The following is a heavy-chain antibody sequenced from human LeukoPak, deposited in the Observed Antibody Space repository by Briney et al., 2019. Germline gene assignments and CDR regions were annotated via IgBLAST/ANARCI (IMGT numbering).Heavy chain of an antibody. CDR1: GFAFSSYE. D-gene: IGHD3-16*01. J-gene: IGHJ4*02. V-gene: IGHV3-48*03. CDR3: ARAITFGGGFDY. CDR2: ITIGGNSI. Sequence: GRSLRLSCAASGFAFSSYEMNWVRQAPGKGLEWVSYITIGGNSIYYGDSVKGRFTISRENAKNSLYLQMNSLRAEDTAVYYCARAITFGGGFDYWGQGTLVTVSS.